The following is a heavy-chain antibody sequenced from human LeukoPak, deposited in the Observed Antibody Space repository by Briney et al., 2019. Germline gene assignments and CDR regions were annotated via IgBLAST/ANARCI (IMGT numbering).Heavy chain of an antibody. CDR2: ISGDGSRI. D-gene: IGHD1-26*01. CDR1: GFTFSNYA. CDR3: ARAYSAYWYSAY. Sequence: GGSLRLSCAASGFTFSNYAMHWVRRAPGKGPEWVAVISGDGSRIHHADSVKGRFTISRDNSKNTLYLQMNSLRTEDTAMYYCARAYSAYWYSAYWGQGALVTVSS. V-gene: IGHV3-30*04. J-gene: IGHJ4*02.